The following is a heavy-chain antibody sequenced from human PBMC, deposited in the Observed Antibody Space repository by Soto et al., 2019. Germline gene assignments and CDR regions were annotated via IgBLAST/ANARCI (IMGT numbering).Heavy chain of an antibody. CDR2: ISAYNGNT. CDR3: ARDLRAVAVDYYYGMDV. CDR1: GYTFTSYG. D-gene: IGHD6-19*01. J-gene: IGHJ6*02. V-gene: IGHV1-18*01. Sequence: ASVKVSCKASGYTFTSYGISWVRQAPGQGLEWMGWISAYNGNTNYAQKLQGRVTKTTDTSTSTAYMELRSLRSDDTAVYYCARDLRAVAVDYYYGMDVWGQGTTVTVSS.